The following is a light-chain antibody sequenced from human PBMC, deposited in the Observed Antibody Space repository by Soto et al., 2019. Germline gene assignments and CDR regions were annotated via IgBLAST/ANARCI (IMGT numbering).Light chain of an antibody. CDR2: YDD. CDR3: AAWDDSRNGFYV. J-gene: IGLJ1*01. CDR1: SSNIGNNA. Sequence: QSVLTQPPSVSEAPRQRVTISCSGSSSNIGNNAVNWYQQLPGKAPKLLIYYDDLLPSGVSDRFSGSKSGTSASLAISGLQSEDEAEYYCAAWDDSRNGFYVFGTGTKVTVL. V-gene: IGLV1-36*01.